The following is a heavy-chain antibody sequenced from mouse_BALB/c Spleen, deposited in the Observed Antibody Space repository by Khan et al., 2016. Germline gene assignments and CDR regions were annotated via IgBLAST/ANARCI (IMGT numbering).Heavy chain of an antibody. J-gene: IGHJ2*01. V-gene: IGHV3-2*02. D-gene: IGHD1-2*01. CDR2: ISYSGST. Sequence: EVQLVESGPGLVKPSQSLSLTCTVTGYSITSGYGWNWIRQSPGNKLEWMGYISYSGSTNYNPSLKSRITITRDTSKNKFFLQLNSVTTEDTATYYCARTARIKYWGQGTTLTVSS. CDR1: GYSITSGYG. CDR3: ARTARIKY.